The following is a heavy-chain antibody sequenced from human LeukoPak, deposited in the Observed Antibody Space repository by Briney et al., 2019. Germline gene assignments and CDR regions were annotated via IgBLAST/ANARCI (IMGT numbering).Heavy chain of an antibody. CDR1: GYTFTSYD. J-gene: IGHJ6*02. CDR3: ASTYYYDSSGSHPYYYYYYGMDV. Sequence: ASVKVSCKASGYTFTSYDINWVRQATGQGLEWMGWMNPNSGNTGYAQKFQGRVTITRNTSISTAYMELSSLRSEDTAVYYCASTYYYDSSGSHPYYYYYYGMDVWGQGTTVTVSS. D-gene: IGHD3-22*01. CDR2: MNPNSGNT. V-gene: IGHV1-8*03.